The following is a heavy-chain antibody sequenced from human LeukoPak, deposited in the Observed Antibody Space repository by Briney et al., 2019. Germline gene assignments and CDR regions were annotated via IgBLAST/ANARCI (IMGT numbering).Heavy chain of an antibody. V-gene: IGHV4-59*08. CDR1: GASISSYY. CDR3: GRHGGATMVRGVLVDAFDI. CDR2: VFHSGST. Sequence: SETLSLTCTVSGASISSYYWSWIRQPPGKGLEWIGYVFHSGSTNHNPSLKSRVTISVDRTKNQLSLNLNSVTAADTAVYYCGRHGGATMVRGVLVDAFDIWGQGTMVTVSS. J-gene: IGHJ3*02. D-gene: IGHD3-10*01.